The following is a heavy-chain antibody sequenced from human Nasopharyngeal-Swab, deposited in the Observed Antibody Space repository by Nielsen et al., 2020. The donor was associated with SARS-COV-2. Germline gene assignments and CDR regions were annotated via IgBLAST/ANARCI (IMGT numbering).Heavy chain of an antibody. CDR3: AGDFGAPSRSWYDGDWFDP. J-gene: IGHJ5*02. D-gene: IGHD6-13*01. CDR1: GFNFSEYY. Sequence: GESLKISCSASGFNFSEYYMSWIRQAPGKGLEWVSYISSCGSTIYYADAVKGRFTISRDNAKNSLYLQMNSLRAEDTAVYYCAGDFGAPSRSWYDGDWFDPWGQGTLVTVSS. V-gene: IGHV3-11*01. CDR2: ISSCGSTI.